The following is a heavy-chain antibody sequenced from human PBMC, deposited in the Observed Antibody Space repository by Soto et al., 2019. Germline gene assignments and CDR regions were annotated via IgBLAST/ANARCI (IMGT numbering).Heavy chain of an antibody. CDR3: TTDVREYSGSYYYYYGMDV. D-gene: IGHD1-26*01. Sequence: GASVKVSCKASGYTFTGYYMHWVRQAPGQGLEWMGWINPNSGGTNYAQKFQGWVTMTRDTSISTAYMELSRLRSDDTAVYYCTTDVREYSGSYYYYYGMDVWGQGTTVTVSS. J-gene: IGHJ6*02. CDR2: INPNSGGT. CDR1: GYTFTGYY. V-gene: IGHV1-2*04.